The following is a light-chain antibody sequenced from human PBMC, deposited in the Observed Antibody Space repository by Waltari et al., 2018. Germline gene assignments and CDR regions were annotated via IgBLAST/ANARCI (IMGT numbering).Light chain of an antibody. Sequence: EIVLTQSPATLSLSPGERATLSCTPSQSLSRPLAWKNFGTYISWYQQKPGKARRLLIYDASNRATGVPARFSGSGSGTDFTLTISSLEPEDSAVYYCQQRIILFTFGPGTKVDVK. CDR2: DAS. J-gene: IGKJ3*01. CDR3: QQRIILFT. V-gene: IGKV3-11*01. CDR1: QSLSRP.